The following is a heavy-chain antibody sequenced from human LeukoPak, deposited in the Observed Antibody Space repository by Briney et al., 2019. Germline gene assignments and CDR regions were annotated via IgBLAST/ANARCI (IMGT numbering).Heavy chain of an antibody. D-gene: IGHD6-19*01. CDR1: GFTFSNAW. Sequence: GGSLRLSCAASGFTFSNAWMSWVRQAPGKGLQGVGRIKSKTDGGTTDYAAPVKGRFTISRDDSKNTLYLQMNSLKTEDTAVYYCTTSLYRSGWYGFDYWGQGTLVTVSS. CDR2: IKSKTDGGTT. V-gene: IGHV3-15*01. J-gene: IGHJ4*02. CDR3: TTSLYRSGWYGFDY.